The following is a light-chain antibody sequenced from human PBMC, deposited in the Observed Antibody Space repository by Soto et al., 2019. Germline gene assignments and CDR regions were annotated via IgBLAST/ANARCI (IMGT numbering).Light chain of an antibody. J-gene: IGKJ1*01. CDR2: WAS. Sequence: DIVMTQSPDSLDVYLGVRANITCKSSQSVLYSSNNKNYLAWYQQKPGQPPKLLIYWASTRESGVPDRFSGSGSGTDFTLTISSLQAEEVAVYYCKKYYSTPQTVGKGTKVDIK. CDR1: QSVLYSSNNKNY. CDR3: KKYYSTPQT. V-gene: IGKV4-1*01.